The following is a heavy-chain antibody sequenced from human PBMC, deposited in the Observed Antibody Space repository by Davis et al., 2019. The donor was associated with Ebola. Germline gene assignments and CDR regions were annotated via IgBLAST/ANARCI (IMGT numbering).Heavy chain of an antibody. CDR1: GFTFSSYG. CDR2: IWYDGSNK. Sequence: PGGSLRLSCAASGFTFSSYGMHWVRQAPGKGLEWVAVIWYDGSNKYYADSVKGRFTISRDNSKNTLYLQMNSLRAEDTAVYYCARAAVTTLYYYGMDVWGQGTTVTVSS. CDR3: ARAAVTTLYYYGMDV. J-gene: IGHJ6*02. D-gene: IGHD4-11*01. V-gene: IGHV3-33*01.